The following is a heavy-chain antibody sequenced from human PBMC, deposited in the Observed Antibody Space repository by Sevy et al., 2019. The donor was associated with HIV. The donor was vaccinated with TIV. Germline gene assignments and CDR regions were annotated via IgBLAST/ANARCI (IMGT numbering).Heavy chain of an antibody. V-gene: IGHV3-30*18. CDR2: ISYDGRHK. D-gene: IGHD2-15*01. CDR1: GFTFSTYG. CDR3: AKDRDIVIVLGATALRQ. Sequence: GGSLRLSCAASGFTFSTYGMQWVRQAPGKGLEWVAVISYDGRHKYYADSVKGRFTISRDNSKNTLDLQMNSLRAEDTAVYYCAKDRDIVIVLGATALRQWGQGTLVTVSS. J-gene: IGHJ1*01.